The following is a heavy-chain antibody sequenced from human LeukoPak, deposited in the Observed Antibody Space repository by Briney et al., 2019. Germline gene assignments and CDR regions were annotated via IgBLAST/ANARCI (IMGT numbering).Heavy chain of an antibody. D-gene: IGHD3-10*01. J-gene: IGHJ5*02. V-gene: IGHV3-66*03. CDR1: GFSVSSTY. Sequence: GGSLRLSCAASGFSVSSTYMSWVRQAPGKGLEWVSLIYTSGSTFYADSVMGRFTISRDNSKNTLFLQMNSLRAEDSAVYYCTRDRAGTQSWVEFDLWGQGTLVNVSS. CDR2: IYTSGST. CDR3: TRDRAGTQSWVEFDL.